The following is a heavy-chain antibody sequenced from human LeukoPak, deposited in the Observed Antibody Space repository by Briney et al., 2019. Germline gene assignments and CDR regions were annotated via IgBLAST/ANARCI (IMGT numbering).Heavy chain of an antibody. CDR3: ARGRWLQPWDYYYMDV. D-gene: IGHD5-24*01. Sequence: GGSVKNSCKACGYTFTKFVIHWVRQAPGQRLEWMGWINAGNGNTKYSQEFQGRVTITRDTSAYTAYMELSGLRSEDMAVYYCARGRWLQPWDYYYMDVWGKGTTVTVSS. CDR2: INAGNGNT. V-gene: IGHV1-3*03. J-gene: IGHJ6*03. CDR1: GYTFTKFV.